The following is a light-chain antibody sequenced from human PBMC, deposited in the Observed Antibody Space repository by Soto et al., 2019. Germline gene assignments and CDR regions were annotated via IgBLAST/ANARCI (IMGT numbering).Light chain of an antibody. Sequence: QSALTQPPSASGSPGQSVTISCTGTSSDVGGYNYVSWYQQHPGKAPKLLIYEVSKRPSGVPDRFSGSKSGNTASLTVSGPEDEDESDYYCSSYAGSNNFVFGGGTKLTVL. J-gene: IGLJ2*01. CDR2: EVS. V-gene: IGLV2-8*01. CDR3: SSYAGSNNFV. CDR1: SSDVGGYNY.